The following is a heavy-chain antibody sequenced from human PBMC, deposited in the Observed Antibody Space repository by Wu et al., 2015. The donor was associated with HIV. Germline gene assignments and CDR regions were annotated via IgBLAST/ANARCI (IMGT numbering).Heavy chain of an antibody. Sequence: QVQLVQSGAEMKKPGASVRVSCRASGYILTSHPISWVRQAPGQGLEWMGWISAYNGNTNYAQKLQGRVTMTTDTSTSTAYMELRSLRSDDTAVYYCARSPGYSSGWYSDYWGQGTLVTVSS. D-gene: IGHD6-19*01. V-gene: IGHV1-18*01. J-gene: IGHJ4*02. CDR1: GYILTSHP. CDR2: ISAYNGNT. CDR3: ARSPGYSSGWYSDY.